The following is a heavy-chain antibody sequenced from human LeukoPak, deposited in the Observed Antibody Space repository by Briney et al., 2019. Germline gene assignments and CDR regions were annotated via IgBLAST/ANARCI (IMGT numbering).Heavy chain of an antibody. Sequence: GASVKVSCKTSGGTFSSYAISWVRQAPGQGLEWMGIINPSGGSTSYAQKFQGRVTMTRDTSTSTVYMELSSLRSEDTAVYYCARGGGRRDGYNKYYFDYWGQGTLVTVSS. D-gene: IGHD5-24*01. CDR1: GGTFSSYA. J-gene: IGHJ4*02. CDR2: INPSGGST. V-gene: IGHV1-46*01. CDR3: ARGGGRRDGYNKYYFDY.